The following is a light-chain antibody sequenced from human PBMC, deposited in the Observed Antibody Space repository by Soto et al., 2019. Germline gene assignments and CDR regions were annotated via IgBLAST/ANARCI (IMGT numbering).Light chain of an antibody. Sequence: QSVLTQPPSVSGAPGQRVTISCTGSSSNIGEGYDVHWNQQLPGTAPKLLIYGNSNRPSGVPDRFSGSKSGTSASLAITGFQAEDEADYYCQSYDSSLSGYVFGTGTKVTVL. V-gene: IGLV1-40*01. CDR3: QSYDSSLSGYV. CDR2: GNS. J-gene: IGLJ1*01. CDR1: SSNIGEGYD.